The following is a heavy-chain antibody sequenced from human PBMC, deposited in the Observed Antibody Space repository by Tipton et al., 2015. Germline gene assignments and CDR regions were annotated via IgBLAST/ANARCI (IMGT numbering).Heavy chain of an antibody. D-gene: IGHD2-8*01. CDR3: ARTDALGHFDY. V-gene: IGHV4-38-2*01. CDR2: VYPDGGT. Sequence: GLVKPSETMSLTCDVSGYSINNDYYWGWIRQAPGKGLEWIGFVYPDGGTYYNPSLKSRVTLSVDTSKNQFSLKMNSVTAADTAVYFCARTDALGHFDYWGLGTLVTVSS. CDR1: GYSINNDYY. J-gene: IGHJ4*02.